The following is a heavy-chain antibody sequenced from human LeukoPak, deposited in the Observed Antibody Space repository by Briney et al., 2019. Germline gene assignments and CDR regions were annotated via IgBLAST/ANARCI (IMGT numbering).Heavy chain of an antibody. D-gene: IGHD3-22*01. CDR3: AKARRYYYDSSGYYFDY. CDR1: GFTFSSYA. J-gene: IGHJ4*02. Sequence: GSLRLSCAASGFTFSSYAMSWVRQAPGKGLEWVSAISGSGGSTYYADFVKGRFTISRDNSKNTLYLQVNSLRAEDTAVYYCAKARRYYYDSSGYYFDYWGQGTLVTVSS. CDR2: ISGSGGST. V-gene: IGHV3-23*01.